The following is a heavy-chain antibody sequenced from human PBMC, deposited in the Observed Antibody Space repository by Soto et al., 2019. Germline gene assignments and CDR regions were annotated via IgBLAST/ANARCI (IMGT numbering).Heavy chain of an antibody. CDR3: ARAATVTTFDY. Sequence: GASLKVSCKASGXTFTSYGISWVRQAPGQGLERMGWISAYNGNTNYAQKLQGRVTMTTDTSTSTAYMELRSLRSDDTAVYYCARAATVTTFDYWGQGTLVTVSS. CDR2: ISAYNGNT. V-gene: IGHV1-18*01. D-gene: IGHD4-17*01. CDR1: GXTFTSYG. J-gene: IGHJ4*02.